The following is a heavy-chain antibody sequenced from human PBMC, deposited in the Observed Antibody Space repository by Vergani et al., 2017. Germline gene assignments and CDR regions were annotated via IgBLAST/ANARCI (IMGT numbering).Heavy chain of an antibody. J-gene: IGHJ2*01. D-gene: IGHD3-16*01. CDR1: GFTFQAFA. V-gene: IGHV3-9*01. Sequence: VEAGGGLVQPGGSLRLSCTASGFTFQAFAFHWVRQVSGRGLEWVSGIDRNYGVKNGNSFEGRFSISRDNAKKAVFLQMNNLRHEVTALYFCVKDNDYDADGPFDLWGRGTLVTVSS. CDR2: IDRNYGVK. CDR3: VKDNDYDADGPFDL.